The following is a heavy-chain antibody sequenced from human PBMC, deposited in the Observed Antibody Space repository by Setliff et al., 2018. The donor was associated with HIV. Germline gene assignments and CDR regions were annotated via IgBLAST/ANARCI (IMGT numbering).Heavy chain of an antibody. CDR3: ARLVEVRGAANDYFDC. CDR1: GGSFSSATYS. Sequence: SETLSLTCTVSGGSFSSATYSWIWIRQPAGKGLEYIGLIYTSGNTRYNPSLKSRPSISVDTSKNQISLKLSSVTAADTPVYYCARLVEVRGAANDYFDCWGQGTLVTVSS. D-gene: IGHD3-10*01. V-gene: IGHV4-61*02. CDR2: IYTSGNT. J-gene: IGHJ4*02.